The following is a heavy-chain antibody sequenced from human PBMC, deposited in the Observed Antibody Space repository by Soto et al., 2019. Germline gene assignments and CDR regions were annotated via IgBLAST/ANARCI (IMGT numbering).Heavy chain of an antibody. V-gene: IGHV3-48*03. J-gene: IGHJ4*02. CDR3: ATEELCGADCYFFKH. CDR1: GFNLRNYE. CDR2: ISGSNNNI. Sequence: LRLSFAVSGFNLRNYEMNWVRQVPGKGLEWISKISGSNNNIYYADSVQGRFTISRDNANNVLFLQMNSLRAEDTATYHCATEELCGADCYFFKHWGQGTLVTVSS. D-gene: IGHD2-21*02.